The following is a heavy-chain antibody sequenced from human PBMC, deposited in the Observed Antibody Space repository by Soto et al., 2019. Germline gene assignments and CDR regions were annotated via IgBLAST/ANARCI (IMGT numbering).Heavy chain of an antibody. V-gene: IGHV3-7*01. J-gene: IGHJ4*02. CDR1: GFTFSYYW. Sequence: EVQLGESGGGLVQPGGSLRLSCVGSGFTFSYYWMSWVRQAPGKGLEWVANIKEDGSEQYYVDSVKGRFTISRDNAKNSLYLQMNSLRAEDTAVYYCARDCSGGSCTYWGQVTLVTVSS. CDR2: IKEDGSEQ. CDR3: ARDCSGGSCTY. D-gene: IGHD2-15*01.